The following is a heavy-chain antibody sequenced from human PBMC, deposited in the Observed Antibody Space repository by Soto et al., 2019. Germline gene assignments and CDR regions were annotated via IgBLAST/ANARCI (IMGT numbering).Heavy chain of an antibody. CDR2: ISSSSSTT. Sequence: GGSLRLSCSASGFTFSSYAMHWVRQAPGKGLEWVSYISSSSSTTYYADSVKGRFTISRDNAKNSLYLQMNSLRDEDTAVYYCARPEYSSSSYGMDVWGQGTTVTVSS. D-gene: IGHD6-6*01. CDR1: GFTFSSYA. V-gene: IGHV3-48*02. J-gene: IGHJ6*02. CDR3: ARPEYSSSSYGMDV.